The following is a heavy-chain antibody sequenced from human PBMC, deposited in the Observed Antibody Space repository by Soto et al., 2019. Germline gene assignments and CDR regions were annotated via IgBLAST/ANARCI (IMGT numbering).Heavy chain of an antibody. CDR1: GYSFSSYG. V-gene: IGHV1-18*01. J-gene: IGHJ4*02. D-gene: IGHD5-12*01. CDR3: ARAGTYNGFDYAAEDK. CDR2: ISAYNGNT. Sequence: QVQLVQSGAEVKKPGASVKVSCVASGYSFSSYGISWVRQAPRQVLEWVGWISAYNGNTNYAQRVQGSVTMTTDIPTTTAYMEERRLRSDDKADYYCARAGTYNGFDYAAEDKWGQATLVTVSS.